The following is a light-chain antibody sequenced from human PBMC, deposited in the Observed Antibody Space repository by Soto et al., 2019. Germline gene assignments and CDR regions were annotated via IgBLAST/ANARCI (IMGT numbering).Light chain of an antibody. J-gene: IGKJ5*01. Sequence: DIQMTQKPSTPPASLEDKENNACRASQSISSWLAWYQQKPGKAPKLLIYDASSLESGVPSRFSGSGSGTEFTFSISSLQTDDFGSYGFHHYNSYSTTFVQAPRLEI. V-gene: IGKV1-5*01. CDR1: QSISSW. CDR2: DAS. CDR3: HHYNSYSTT.